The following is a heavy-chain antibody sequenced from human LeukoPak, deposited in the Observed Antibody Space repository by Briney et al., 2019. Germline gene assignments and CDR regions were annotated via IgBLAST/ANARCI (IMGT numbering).Heavy chain of an antibody. CDR3: ATLWGSSA. V-gene: IGHV1-8*01. CDR2: MNPNSGNT. CDR1: GNTFSRYT. Sequence: ASVKVSCKTSGNTFSRYTISWVRQATGQGLEWMGWMNPNSGNTGYAQKFQGRVTMTRNTSISTAYMELSSLRSEDTAVYYCATLWGSSAWGQGTTVTVSS. J-gene: IGHJ6*02. D-gene: IGHD7-27*01.